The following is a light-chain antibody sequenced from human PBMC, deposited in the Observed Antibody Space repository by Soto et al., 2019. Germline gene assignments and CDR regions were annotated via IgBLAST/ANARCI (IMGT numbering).Light chain of an antibody. J-gene: IGLJ1*01. CDR3: GTWDSRLSAYV. CDR2: DNN. Sequence: QSVLTQPPSVSAAPGQKVTISCSGSSSNLGNNYVSWYQQLPGTAPKLLIYDNNKRPSGIPDRFSGSKSGTSATLGITGLQTWDEADYYCGTWDSRLSAYVFGTGTKVTVL. V-gene: IGLV1-51*01. CDR1: SSNLGNNY.